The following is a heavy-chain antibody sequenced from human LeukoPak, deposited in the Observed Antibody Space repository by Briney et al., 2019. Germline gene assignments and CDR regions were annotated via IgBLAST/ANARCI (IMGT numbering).Heavy chain of an antibody. CDR2: ISGSGGST. J-gene: IGHJ4*02. CDR1: GFTFSTCA. V-gene: IGHV3-23*01. D-gene: IGHD7-27*01. Sequence: GGSLRLSCAASGFTFSTCAMGWVRQAPGKGLGWVSAISGSGGSTFYADSVKGRFTISRDNSKNTVYLQMSGLRAEDTALYYCARALNTNWGTYDYWGQGTLVTISS. CDR3: ARALNTNWGTYDY.